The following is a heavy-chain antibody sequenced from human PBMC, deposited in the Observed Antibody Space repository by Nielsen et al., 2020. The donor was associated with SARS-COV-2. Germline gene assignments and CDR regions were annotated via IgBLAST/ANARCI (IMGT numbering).Heavy chain of an antibody. J-gene: IGHJ4*02. V-gene: IGHV3-23*01. CDR1: GFTFSSYA. CDR2: ISGSGGST. CDR3: AKERADFDY. Sequence: GESLKISCAASGFTFSSYAMSWVRQAPGKGLEWVSAISGSGGSTYYADSVKGRFTIFRDNSKNTLYLQMNSLRAEDTAVYYCAKERADFDYWGQGTLVTVSS.